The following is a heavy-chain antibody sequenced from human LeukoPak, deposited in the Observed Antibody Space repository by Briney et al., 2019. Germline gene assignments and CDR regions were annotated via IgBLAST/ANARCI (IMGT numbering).Heavy chain of an antibody. J-gene: IGHJ5*02. CDR3: ATKPVVPASQGHYFDR. D-gene: IGHD2-21*01. CDR1: GVSVTSHY. V-gene: IGHV4-59*02. Sequence: SSGTLSLTCSVSGVSVTSHYWSWIRQPPGKGLVWIGNIYYTGDTGYNPSLHSRVTMSMDTSKNQFSLNLSFMTAADTAVYYCATKPVVPASQGHYFDRWGQGTLVTVSS. CDR2: IYYTGDT.